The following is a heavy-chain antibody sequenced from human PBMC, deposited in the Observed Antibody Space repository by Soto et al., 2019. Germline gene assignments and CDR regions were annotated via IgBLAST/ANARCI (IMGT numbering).Heavy chain of an antibody. CDR1: GGSFSGYD. Sequence: PSETLSLTCAVYGGSFSGYDWTWIRQPPGTGLEWIGEINHSGSTNYNPSLKSRVTISVDTSKNQFSLKLTSVTAADTAVYYCARLGGYYQAFDQWGQGSLVTVSS. V-gene: IGHV4-34*01. J-gene: IGHJ4*02. CDR2: INHSGST. D-gene: IGHD3-22*01. CDR3: ARLGGYYQAFDQ.